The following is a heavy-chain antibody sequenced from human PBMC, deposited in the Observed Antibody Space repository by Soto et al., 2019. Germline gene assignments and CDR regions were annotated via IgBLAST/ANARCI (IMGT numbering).Heavy chain of an antibody. D-gene: IGHD3-3*01. CDR3: ARHQRPFGVVDNWFDP. Sequence: GESLKISCKGSGYSFTSYWIGWVRQMPGKGLEWMGIIYPGDSDTRYSPSFQGQVTISADKSISTAYLQWSSLKAPDTAMYYCARHQRPFGVVDNWFDPWGQGTLVTVSS. CDR2: IYPGDSDT. CDR1: GYSFTSYW. J-gene: IGHJ5*02. V-gene: IGHV5-51*01.